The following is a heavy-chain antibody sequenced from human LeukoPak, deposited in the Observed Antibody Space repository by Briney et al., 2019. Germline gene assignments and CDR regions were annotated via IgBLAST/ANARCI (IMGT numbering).Heavy chain of an antibody. CDR2: VESDASRT. CDR3: VKGGHKLDIQTTHYYYGLDV. D-gene: IGHD5-12*01. J-gene: IGHJ6*02. V-gene: IGHV3-74*03. CDR1: GFTLSDHW. Sequence: QPGGSLRLSCVASGFTLSDHWMYWVRQGPSRGLAHASRVESDASRTTYADSVKGRFTISRDDAKNTMYLQMNSLRVEDTAVYYCVKGGHKLDIQTTHYYYGLDVWGQGTTVAVS.